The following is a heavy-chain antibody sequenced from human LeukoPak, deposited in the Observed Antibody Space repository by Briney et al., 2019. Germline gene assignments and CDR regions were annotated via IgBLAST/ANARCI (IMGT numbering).Heavy chain of an antibody. J-gene: IGHJ3*02. CDR1: GGSISSSNW. CDR3: ARTDDYGDSRGAFDI. V-gene: IGHV4-4*02. Sequence: SGTLSLTCAVSGGSISSSNWWSWVRQPPGKGLEWIGEIYHSGSTNYNPSLKSRVTISVDKSKNQFSLKLSSVTAADTAVYYCARTDDYGDSRGAFDIWGHGTMVTVSS. CDR2: IYHSGST. D-gene: IGHD4-17*01.